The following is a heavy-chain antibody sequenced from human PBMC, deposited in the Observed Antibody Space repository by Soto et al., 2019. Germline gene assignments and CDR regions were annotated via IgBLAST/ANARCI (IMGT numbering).Heavy chain of an antibody. D-gene: IGHD2-2*01. CDR2: ISSSSSYI. J-gene: IGHJ6*02. V-gene: IGHV3-21*01. CDR1: GFTFSSYS. CDR3: ARDNYQPHRIYYYYYGMDV. Sequence: GGSLRLSCAASGFTFSSYSMNWVRQAPGKGLEWVSSISSSSSYIYYADSVKGRFTISRDNAKNSLYLQMNSLRAEDTAVYYCARDNYQPHRIYYYYYGMDVWGQGTTVTVSS.